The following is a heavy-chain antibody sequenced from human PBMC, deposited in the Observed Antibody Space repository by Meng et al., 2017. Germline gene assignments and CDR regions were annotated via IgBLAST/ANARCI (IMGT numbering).Heavy chain of an antibody. CDR2: TYYSGST. J-gene: IGHJ6*02. Sequence: SQTLSLTCTVSGGSISSGGYYWSWIRQHPGKGLEWIGYTYYSGSTYHNPSLKSLVTISVDTSQNQFSLKLSSVTAADTTVYYCARLRAGSSGYYGMDVWGQGTTVTVSS. D-gene: IGHD3-22*01. V-gene: IGHV4-31*01. CDR3: ARLRAGSSGYYGMDV. CDR1: GGSISSGGYY.